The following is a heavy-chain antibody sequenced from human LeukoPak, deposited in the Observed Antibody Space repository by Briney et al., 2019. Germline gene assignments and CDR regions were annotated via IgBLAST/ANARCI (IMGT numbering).Heavy chain of an antibody. CDR2: IRSKAYGGTT. D-gene: IGHD2-21*02. Sequence: GGSLLLSCTASGFTFGDYAMNWVRPAPGKGLEWVGFIRSKAYGGTTEYAASVKGRFTISRDDSKSIAYLQMNSLKTEDTAVYYCTRPYCGGDCYNYDYWGQGTLVTVSS. CDR3: TRPYCGGDCYNYDY. CDR1: GFTFGDYA. J-gene: IGHJ4*02. V-gene: IGHV3-49*04.